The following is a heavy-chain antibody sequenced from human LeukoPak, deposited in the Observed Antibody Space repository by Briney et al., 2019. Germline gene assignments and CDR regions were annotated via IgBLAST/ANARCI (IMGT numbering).Heavy chain of an antibody. V-gene: IGHV1-8*03. CDR3: AKSEGCSSTSCYGHYYYYYMDV. CDR2: MNPNSGNT. J-gene: IGHJ6*03. Sequence: ASVKVSCKASGYTFTSYDINWVRQAPGQGLEWMGWMNPNSGNTDYAQKFKGRVTITRNTSISTAYMELTSLRSEDTAVYYCAKSEGCSSTSCYGHYYYYYMDVWGKGTTVTVSS. CDR1: GYTFTSYD. D-gene: IGHD2-2*01.